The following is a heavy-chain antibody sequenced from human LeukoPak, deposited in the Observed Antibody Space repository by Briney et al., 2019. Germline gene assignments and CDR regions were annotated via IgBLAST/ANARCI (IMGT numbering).Heavy chain of an antibody. V-gene: IGHV4-59*08. CDR1: GGSISSYY. CDR3: SRHEGINSFPFHY. J-gene: IGHJ4*02. D-gene: IGHD4-23*01. CDR2: ISHIGTT. Sequence: KPSETRSLTCTVSGGSISSYYWSWIRQPPGKGLEWSGYISHIGTTKYNPSLSSRVTISSDTAKNLFSLKLNSVTAADTAMYYCSRHEGINSFPFHYWGQGTLVTVSS.